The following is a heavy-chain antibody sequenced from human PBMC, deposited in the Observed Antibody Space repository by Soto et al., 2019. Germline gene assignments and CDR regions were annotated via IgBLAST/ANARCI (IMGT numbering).Heavy chain of an antibody. CDR1: GGTFSSYA. CDR3: ARDPVLGSSSSRYYYYYGMDV. J-gene: IGHJ6*02. D-gene: IGHD6-6*01. Sequence: SVKVSCKASGGTFSSYAISWVRQAPGQGLEWMGGIIPIFGTANYAQKFQGRVTITADESTSTAYMELSSLRSEDTAVYYCARDPVLGSSSSRYYYYYGMDVWGQGTTVTVSS. CDR2: IIPIFGTA. V-gene: IGHV1-69*13.